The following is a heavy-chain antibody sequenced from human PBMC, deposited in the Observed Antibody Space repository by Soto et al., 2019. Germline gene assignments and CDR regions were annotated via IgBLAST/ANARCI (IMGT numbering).Heavy chain of an antibody. J-gene: IGHJ6*02. CDR3: ARGDVPVYYYGMDV. CDR1: GGSFSGYY. V-gene: IGHV4-34*01. Sequence: QVQLQQWGAGLLKPSETLSLTCAVYGGSFSGYYWSWIRQPPGKGLEWIGEINRSGSTNYNPSLKSRVTISVDTSKNQFSLKLSSVTAADTAVYYCARGDVPVYYYGMDVWGQGTTVTVSS. CDR2: INRSGST.